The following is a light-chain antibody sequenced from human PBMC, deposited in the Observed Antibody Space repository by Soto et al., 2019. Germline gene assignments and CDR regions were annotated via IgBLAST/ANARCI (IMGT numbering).Light chain of an antibody. J-gene: IGKJ5*01. CDR1: QSLTNSF. V-gene: IGKV3-20*01. CDR2: DTS. Sequence: EYVLTQSRSTLSLSTGDRAPLSCRARQSLTNSFIAWYQQKPGQAPRLLIYDTSSRASGIPDRFSGSGSGTDFTLTISRLETEDFAVFYCQQYGTSEIIFGQGTRLEIK. CDR3: QQYGTSEII.